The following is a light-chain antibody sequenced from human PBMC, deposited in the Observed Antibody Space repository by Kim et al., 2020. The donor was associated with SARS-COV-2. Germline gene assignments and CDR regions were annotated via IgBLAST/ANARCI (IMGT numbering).Light chain of an antibody. CDR1: SSDGGGYNY. V-gene: IGLV2-11*01. CDR3: CSYAGSFSWV. CDR2: DVS. J-gene: IGLJ3*02. Sequence: GQSVTISCTGTSSDGGGYNYVSWYQHHPGEAPKLMIYDVSKRPSGVPDRFSGSKSGNTASLTISGLQAEDEADYYCCSYAGSFSWVFGGGTKLTVL.